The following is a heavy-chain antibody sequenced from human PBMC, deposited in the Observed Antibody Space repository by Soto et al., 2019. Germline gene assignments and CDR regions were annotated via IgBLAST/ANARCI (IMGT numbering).Heavy chain of an antibody. D-gene: IGHD1-7*01. V-gene: IGHV3-72*01. Sequence: EVHLVESGGTLVQPGGSLRLSCAGSGFTFSDYYIDWVRQAPGKGLEWVGRSRDKGNSYSTDYAASVKGRFTVSRDASKNSPYLQKNSLKAGDPALYYCAKFIPGTTSFDYWGQGTLVTVSS. CDR3: AKFIPGTTSFDY. J-gene: IGHJ4*02. CDR1: GFTFSDYY. CDR2: SRDKGNSYST.